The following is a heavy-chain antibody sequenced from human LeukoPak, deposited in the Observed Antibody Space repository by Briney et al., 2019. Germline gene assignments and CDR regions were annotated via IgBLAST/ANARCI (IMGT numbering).Heavy chain of an antibody. Sequence: PSETLSLTCTVSGGSISSYYWSWIRQPPGKGLEWIGYIYYSGSTNYNPSLKSRVTISVDTSKNQFSLKLSSVTAADTAMYYCARVRGIQLWPRRDSQAAFDIWGQGTMVTVSS. D-gene: IGHD5-18*01. V-gene: IGHV4-59*01. J-gene: IGHJ3*02. CDR3: ARVRGIQLWPRRDSQAAFDI. CDR2: IYYSGST. CDR1: GGSISSYY.